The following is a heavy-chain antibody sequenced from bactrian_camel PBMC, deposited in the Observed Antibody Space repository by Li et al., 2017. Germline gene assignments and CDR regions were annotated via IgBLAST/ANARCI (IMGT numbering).Heavy chain of an antibody. J-gene: IGHJ7*01. Sequence: QVQLVESGGGSVQAGGSLRLPREHPGYSSSGFCVGWFRQVPGKEREGVASIYIGGHSTTYADSVKGRFTISQDNAKNTVYLQLSNVKPADTAMYYCAAQVLVQGGMDYWGKGTQVTVS. V-gene: IGHV3S1*01. CDR2: IYIGGHST. D-gene: IGHD6*01. CDR1: GYSSSGFC.